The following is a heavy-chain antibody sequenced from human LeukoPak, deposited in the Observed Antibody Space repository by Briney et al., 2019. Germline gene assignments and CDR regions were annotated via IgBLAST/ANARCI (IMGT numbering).Heavy chain of an antibody. CDR2: IYYSGST. J-gene: IGHJ4*02. V-gene: IGHV4-31*02. D-gene: IGHD4-17*01. CDR1: GXSISSGGYY. Sequence: SETLSLTWTVSGXSISSGGYYWSWIRQHPGKGLEWIGYIYYSGSTYYNPSLKSRVTISVDTSKNQFSLKLSSVTAADTAVYYCARVDDYGDYVEDYWGQGTLVTVSS. CDR3: ARVDDYGDYVEDY.